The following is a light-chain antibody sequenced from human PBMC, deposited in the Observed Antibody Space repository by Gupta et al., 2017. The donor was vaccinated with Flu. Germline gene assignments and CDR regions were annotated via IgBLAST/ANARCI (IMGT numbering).Light chain of an antibody. J-gene: IGLJ3*02. V-gene: IGLV2-14*03. CDR1: SGDVGDYNR. Sequence: QSALTQPASVSGSPGQSITISCTGTSGDVGDYNRVSWYQQHPGKAPKLIIYEVTNRPSGVSNRFSGPKSGNTASLTISRLQVDDEADYYCSSYTHNTASIIAWVFGGGTKVTVL. CDR3: SSYTHNTASIIAWV. CDR2: EVT.